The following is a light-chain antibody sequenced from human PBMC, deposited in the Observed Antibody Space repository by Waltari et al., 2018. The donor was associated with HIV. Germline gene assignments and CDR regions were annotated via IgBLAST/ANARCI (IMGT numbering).Light chain of an antibody. Sequence: QSVLTQPPSASGTPGPRVTISSSGRSSNIGSNTVNWHQQLPGTAPKLLIYSNHQRPSGVPDRFSGSKSGSSASLAISGLQSEDEADDYCASWDDSLNGPFYVFGTGTKVTVL. CDR1: SSNIGSNT. J-gene: IGLJ1*01. CDR3: ASWDDSLNGPFYV. CDR2: SNH. V-gene: IGLV1-44*01.